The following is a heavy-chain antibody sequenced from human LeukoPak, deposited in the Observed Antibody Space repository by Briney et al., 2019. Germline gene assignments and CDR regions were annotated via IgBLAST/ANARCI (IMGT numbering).Heavy chain of an antibody. CDR2: IYHSGST. V-gene: IGHV4-38-2*01. D-gene: IGHD2-15*01. CDR3: ARVGYCSGGSCYRDAFGI. Sequence: ASETLSLTCAVSGYSISSGYYWGWIRQPPGKGLEWIGSIYHSGSTYYNPSLKSRVTISVDTSKNQFSLKLSSVTAADTAVYYCARVGYCSGGSCYRDAFGIWGQGTMVTVSS. CDR1: GYSISSGYY. J-gene: IGHJ3*02.